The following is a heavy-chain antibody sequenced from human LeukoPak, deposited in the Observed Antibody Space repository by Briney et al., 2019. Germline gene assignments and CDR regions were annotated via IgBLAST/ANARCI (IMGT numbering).Heavy chain of an antibody. CDR3: ARQEYSSGLSRVSAFDI. D-gene: IGHD6-19*01. J-gene: IGHJ3*02. CDR1: GGSISSSSYY. CDR2: IYYSGST. V-gene: IGHV4-39*01. Sequence: TSETLSLTCTVSGGSISSSSYYWGWIRQPPGKGLEWIGSIYYSGSTYYNPSLKSRVTISVDTSKNQFSLKLSSVTAADTAVYYCARQEYSSGLSRVSAFDIWGQGTMVTVSS.